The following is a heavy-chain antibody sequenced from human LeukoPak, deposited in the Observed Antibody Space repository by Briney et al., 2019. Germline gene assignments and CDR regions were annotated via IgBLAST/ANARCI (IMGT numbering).Heavy chain of an antibody. CDR1: GESFSVYY. CDR2: ISHSGNI. J-gene: IGHJ4*02. Sequence: SETLSLTCAVHGESFSVYYWTWIRQSPGKGLECIGDISHSGNINYNPSLKSRVTLSVDTSKDEISLEMNSVTAADTAVYYCARGSIALSSSHYFDFWGPGILVTVSS. CDR3: ARGSIALSSSHYFDF. V-gene: IGHV4-34*01. D-gene: IGHD2-2*01.